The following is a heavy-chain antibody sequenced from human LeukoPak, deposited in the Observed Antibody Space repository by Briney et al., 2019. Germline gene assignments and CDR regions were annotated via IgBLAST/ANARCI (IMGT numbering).Heavy chain of an antibody. CDR3: ASSKGGAWPFDY. V-gene: IGHV3-64*01. CDR2: ISSNGGST. J-gene: IGHJ4*02. D-gene: IGHD2-15*01. Sequence: GGSLRLSCAASGFTFSSYAMHWVRQAPGKGMEYVSAISSNGGSTYYANSVKGRFTISRDNSKNTLYLQMGSLRAEDMAVYYCASSKGGAWPFDYWGQGTLVTVSS. CDR1: GFTFSSYA.